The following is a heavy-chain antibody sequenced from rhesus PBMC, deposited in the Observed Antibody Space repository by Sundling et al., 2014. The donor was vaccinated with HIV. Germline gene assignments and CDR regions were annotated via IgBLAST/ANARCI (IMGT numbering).Heavy chain of an antibody. CDR2: IYWDDDK. CDR1: GFSMRTSGTG. V-gene: IGHV2-95*01. D-gene: IGHD2-39*01. CDR3: ARVHVVYGLDS. Sequence: QVTLKESGPALVKPTQTLTLTCTFSGFSMRTSGTGVGWIRQPPGKALEWLAHIYWDDDKYYSTSLKSRLTVSKDTSKNQVVLTMTNMDPVDTATYYCARVHVVYGLDSWGQGVVVTVSS. J-gene: IGHJ6*01.